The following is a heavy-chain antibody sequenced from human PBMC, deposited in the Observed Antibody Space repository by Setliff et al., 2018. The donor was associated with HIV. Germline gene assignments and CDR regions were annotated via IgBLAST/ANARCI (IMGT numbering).Heavy chain of an antibody. Sequence: ASVKVSCKASGYTFTSYGISWVRQAPGQGLEWMGWISAYNGNTDYAQKLQGRVTITRDTSASTAYMELSSLRSEDTAVYYCARGYCSGGSCSSLYDYWGQGTLVTVSS. V-gene: IGHV1-18*01. D-gene: IGHD2-15*01. CDR3: ARGYCSGGSCSSLYDY. CDR1: GYTFTSYG. CDR2: ISAYNGNT. J-gene: IGHJ4*02.